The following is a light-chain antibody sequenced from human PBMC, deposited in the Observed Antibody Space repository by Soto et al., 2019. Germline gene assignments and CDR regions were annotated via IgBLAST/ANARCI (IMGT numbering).Light chain of an antibody. CDR2: AAS. J-gene: IGKJ4*01. CDR1: QNIDSY. Sequence: DLQMTQSPSSLSAFVGDRVTITCRASQNIDSYLNWYQQKPGKAPDLLIYAASSLQSGVPSRFSGSGSGTDFTLTISSLQPEDFATYYCQQSYSIPLTFGGGTMVEIK. CDR3: QQSYSIPLT. V-gene: IGKV1-39*01.